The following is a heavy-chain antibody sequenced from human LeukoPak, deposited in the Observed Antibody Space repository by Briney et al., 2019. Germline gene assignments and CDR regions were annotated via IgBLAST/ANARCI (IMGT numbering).Heavy chain of an antibody. J-gene: IGHJ5*02. V-gene: IGHV4-4*07. CDR1: GGSIRSYY. CDR2: IYSTGDI. CDR3: ASAYYYGSGRTYNWFDP. D-gene: IGHD3-10*01. Sequence: SETLSLTCTVSGGSIRSYYWTWIRQPVGKRLEWIGRIYSTGDITYNPSLTSRVTMSIDTSRNQFSLELNFVTAADTAVYYCASAYYYGSGRTYNWFDPWGQGTLVTVSS.